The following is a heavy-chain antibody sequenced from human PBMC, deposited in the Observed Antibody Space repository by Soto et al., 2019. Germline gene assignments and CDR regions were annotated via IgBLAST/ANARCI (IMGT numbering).Heavy chain of an antibody. D-gene: IGHD6-19*01. CDR3: ARQRIAVAGAFDY. Sequence: SETLSLTCPVSGGSISSYYWSWIRQPPGKGLEWIGYIYYSGSTNYNPSLKSRVTISVDTSKNQFSLKLSSVTAADTAVYYCARQRIAVAGAFDYWGQGTLVTVSS. CDR1: GGSISSYY. V-gene: IGHV4-59*01. J-gene: IGHJ4*02. CDR2: IYYSGST.